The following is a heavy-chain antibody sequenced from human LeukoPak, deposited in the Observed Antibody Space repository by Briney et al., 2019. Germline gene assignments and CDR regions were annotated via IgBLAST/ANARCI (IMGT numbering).Heavy chain of an antibody. CDR1: GGSFSGYY. CDR3: ARGSHREGAMVSLYDY. CDR2: INHSGST. J-gene: IGHJ4*02. V-gene: IGHV4-34*01. Sequence: SETLSLTCDVYGGSFSGYYWTWIRQPPGKGLEWIGEINHSGSTNYNPSLKSRVTISVDTSKNQFSLKLSSVTAADTAVYYCARGSHREGAMVSLYDYWGQGTLVTVSS. D-gene: IGHD5-18*01.